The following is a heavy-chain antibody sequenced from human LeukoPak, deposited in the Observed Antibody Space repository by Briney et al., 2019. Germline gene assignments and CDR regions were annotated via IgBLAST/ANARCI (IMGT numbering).Heavy chain of an antibody. D-gene: IGHD2-21*02. Sequence: SETLSLTCTVSGGSVSSYYWSWIRQPPGKGLEWIGYIYYSGSTNYSPSLKSRVTISVDTSKNQFSLKLSSVTAADTAVYYCARGLYCGSDCYLDAFDIWGQGTMVTVSS. J-gene: IGHJ3*02. CDR2: IYYSGST. CDR1: GGSVSSYY. CDR3: ARGLYCGSDCYLDAFDI. V-gene: IGHV4-59*02.